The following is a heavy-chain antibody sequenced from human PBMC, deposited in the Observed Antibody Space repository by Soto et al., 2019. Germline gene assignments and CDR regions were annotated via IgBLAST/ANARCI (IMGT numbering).Heavy chain of an antibody. J-gene: IGHJ6*02. Sequence: SETLSFTCTVSGGSVSSGSYYWSWIRQHTGKGLEWIGYIYYSGSTNYNPSLKSRFTISVDTSKNQFSLKLSSVTAADTAVYYCAGQLVPDYYYYGMDVWGQGTTVTVSS. CDR3: AGQLVPDYYYYGMDV. V-gene: IGHV4-61*01. CDR2: IYYSGST. CDR1: GGSVSSGSYY. D-gene: IGHD6-13*01.